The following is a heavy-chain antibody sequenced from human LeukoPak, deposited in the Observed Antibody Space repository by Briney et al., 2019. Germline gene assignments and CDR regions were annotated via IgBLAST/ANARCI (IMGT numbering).Heavy chain of an antibody. Sequence: SETLSLTCAVYGGSFSGYYWSWMRQPPGKGLEWIGEINHSGSTNYNPSLKSRVTISVDTSKNQFSLKLSSVTAADTAVYYCARVVGKLLARKYTYSSSSNYFDYWGQGTLVTVSS. D-gene: IGHD6-6*01. CDR1: GGSFSGYY. V-gene: IGHV4-34*01. CDR2: INHSGST. CDR3: ARVVGKLLARKYTYSSSSNYFDY. J-gene: IGHJ4*02.